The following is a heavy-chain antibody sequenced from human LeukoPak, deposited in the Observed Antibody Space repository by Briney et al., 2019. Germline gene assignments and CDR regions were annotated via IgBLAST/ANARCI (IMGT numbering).Heavy chain of an antibody. Sequence: GGSLRLSCAASGFTFSSYEMNWVRQAPGKGLEWVPYISSSGSTIYYADSVKGRFTISRDNAKNSLYLQMNSLRAEDTAVYYCARGRSLVRGVRPTLDYWGQGTLVTVSS. V-gene: IGHV3-48*03. D-gene: IGHD3-10*01. J-gene: IGHJ4*02. CDR2: ISSSGSTI. CDR3: ARGRSLVRGVRPTLDY. CDR1: GFTFSSYE.